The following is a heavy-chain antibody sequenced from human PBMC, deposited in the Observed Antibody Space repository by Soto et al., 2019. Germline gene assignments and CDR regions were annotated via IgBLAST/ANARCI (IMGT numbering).Heavy chain of an antibody. CDR1: GGTFSSYA. CDR3: ARVSTGFWSGPYSRYYYYGMDV. V-gene: IGHV1-69*13. Sequence: SVKVSCKASGGTFSSYAISWVRQAPGQGLEWMGGIIPIFGTANYAQKFQGRVTITADESTSTAYMELSSLRSEDTAVYYCARVSTGFWSGPYSRYYYYGMDVWGQGTTVTVSS. CDR2: IIPIFGTA. J-gene: IGHJ6*02. D-gene: IGHD3-3*01.